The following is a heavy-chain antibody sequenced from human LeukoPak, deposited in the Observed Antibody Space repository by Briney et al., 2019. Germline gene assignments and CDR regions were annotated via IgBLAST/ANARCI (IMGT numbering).Heavy chain of an antibody. CDR2: ISGSGGST. V-gene: IGHV3-23*01. D-gene: IGHD2-2*01. CDR3: AKDGACSGSSYGMGS. CDR1: SFTFSRSS. J-gene: IGHJ3*01. Sequence: GGSLRLSCAAYSFTFSRSSMRWVRQAPGKGLEWVSAISGSGGSTFYADSVKGRFTISRDNSKNTLFLQMNGLRAEDTAAYYYAKDGACSGSSYGMGSWGQGTMVTVSS.